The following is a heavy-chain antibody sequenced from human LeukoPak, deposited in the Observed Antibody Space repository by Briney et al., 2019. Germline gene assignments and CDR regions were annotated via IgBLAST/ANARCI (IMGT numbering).Heavy chain of an antibody. CDR1: GFTFSSYG. Sequence: PGRSLRLSCAASGFTFSSYGMHWVRQAPGKGLEWVAVISYDGSNKYYADSVKGRFTISRDNSKNTLYLQMNSLRAEDTAVYYCAKEGYSSGWYELEPYYYYYMDVWGKGTTVTVSS. D-gene: IGHD6-19*01. V-gene: IGHV3-30*18. CDR2: ISYDGSNK. J-gene: IGHJ6*03. CDR3: AKEGYSSGWYELEPYYYYYMDV.